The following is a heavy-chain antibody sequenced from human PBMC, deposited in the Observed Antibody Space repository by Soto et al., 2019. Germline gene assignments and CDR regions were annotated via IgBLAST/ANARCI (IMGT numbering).Heavy chain of an antibody. V-gene: IGHV1-46*01. J-gene: IGHJ6*02. CDR3: ARTYYYDSSGSYGMDV. D-gene: IGHD3-22*01. CDR2: INPSGGST. CDR1: GYTFTSHY. Sequence: ASVKVSCQASGYTFTSHYMHWVRQAPGQGLEWMGIINPSGGSTSYAQKFQGRVTMTRDTSTSTVYMELSSLRSEDTAVYYCARTYYYDSSGSYGMDVWGQGTTVTVS.